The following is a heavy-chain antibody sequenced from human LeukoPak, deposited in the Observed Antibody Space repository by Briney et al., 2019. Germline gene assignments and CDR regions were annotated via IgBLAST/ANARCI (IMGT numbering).Heavy chain of an antibody. CDR1: GFTVSSNY. Sequence: GGSLRLSCAASGFTVSSNYMSWVRQAPGKGLEWVSVIYSGGSTYYADSVKGRFTISRDNSKNTLFLQMNSLRPEDTAVYYCARDYDLVGATRKVYYFDYWGQGTLVTVSS. J-gene: IGHJ4*02. CDR2: IYSGGST. D-gene: IGHD1-26*01. V-gene: IGHV3-53*05. CDR3: ARDYDLVGATRKVYYFDY.